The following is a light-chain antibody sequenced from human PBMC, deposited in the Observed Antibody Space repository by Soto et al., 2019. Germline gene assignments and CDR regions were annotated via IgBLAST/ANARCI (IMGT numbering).Light chain of an antibody. V-gene: IGKV3-20*01. CDR1: QSVSNNY. Sequence: EIVLTQSPGTLSLSPRERATLSCRASQSVSNNYLAWYQHRPGQAPRLLIYGASTRAPGIPDRFSGSGSGTDLTLTISRLEPEHFAVYYCQQYAASPRTFGQGTQVE. J-gene: IGKJ1*01. CDR2: GAS. CDR3: QQYAASPRT.